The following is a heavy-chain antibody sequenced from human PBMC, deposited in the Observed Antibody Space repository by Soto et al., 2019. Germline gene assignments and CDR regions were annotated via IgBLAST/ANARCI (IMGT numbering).Heavy chain of an antibody. Sequence: GGSLRLSCAASGFTFNNYAMHWVRQAPGKGLEWVAGLSYDGSDEYYADSLKGRFTISRDNSKNTLYLQMNSLRAEDTAVYYCAKDRVDWNFFDSWGQGTLVTVSS. CDR1: GFTFNNYA. V-gene: IGHV3-30*18. CDR2: LSYDGSDE. D-gene: IGHD1-1*01. J-gene: IGHJ4*02. CDR3: AKDRVDWNFFDS.